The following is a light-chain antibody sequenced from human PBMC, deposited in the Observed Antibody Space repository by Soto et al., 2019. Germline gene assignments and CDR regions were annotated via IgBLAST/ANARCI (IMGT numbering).Light chain of an antibody. CDR3: QQYNNWPRT. J-gene: IGKJ1*01. CDR2: GAS. CDR1: QSVSSN. Sequence: IVITPSPAPLSVSPGERATLSCRASQSVSSNLAWYQQKPGQAPRLLIYGASTRATGIPARFSGSGSGTEFTLTISSLQSEDFAVYYCQQYNNWPRTFGQGTKV. V-gene: IGKV3-15*01.